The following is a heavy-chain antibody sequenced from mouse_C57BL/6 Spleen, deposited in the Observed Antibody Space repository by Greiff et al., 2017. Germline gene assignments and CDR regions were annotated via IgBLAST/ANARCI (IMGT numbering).Heavy chain of an antibody. CDR3: ARRTPITTVVDYAMDY. D-gene: IGHD1-1*01. J-gene: IGHJ4*01. CDR2: IHPNSGST. V-gene: IGHV1-64*01. CDR1: GYTFTSYW. Sequence: VQLQQPGAELVKPGASVKLSCKASGYTFTSYWMHWVKQRPGQGLEWIGMIHPNSGSTNYNEKFKSKATLTVDKSSSTAYMQLSSLTSEDSAVYYCARRTPITTVVDYAMDYGGQGTSVTVSS.